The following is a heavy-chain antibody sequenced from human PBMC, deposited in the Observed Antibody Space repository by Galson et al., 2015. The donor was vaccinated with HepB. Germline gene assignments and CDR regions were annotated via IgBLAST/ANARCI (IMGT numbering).Heavy chain of an antibody. CDR3: ATDRRWFPAYYYYGMDV. Sequence: SVKVSCKVSGYTLTELSMHWVRQAPGKGLEWMGGFDPEDGETIYAQKFQGRVTMTEDTSTDTAYMELSSLRSEDTAVYYCATDRRWFPAYYYYGMDVWGQGTTVTVSS. CDR1: GYTLTELS. CDR2: FDPEDGET. V-gene: IGHV1-24*01. D-gene: IGHD2-15*01. J-gene: IGHJ6*02.